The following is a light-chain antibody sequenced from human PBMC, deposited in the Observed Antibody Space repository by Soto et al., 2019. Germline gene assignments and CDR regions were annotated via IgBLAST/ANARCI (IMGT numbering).Light chain of an antibody. CDR1: QSLRNNY. CDR2: GAS. CDR3: QQYGSSPLT. J-gene: IGKJ5*01. V-gene: IGKV3-20*01. Sequence: EIVLTQSPGTLYLSPGERVTLSCRASQSLRNNYLAWYQQKPGQAPRILFHGASIRATGIPDRFSGSGSGTDFTHTSNRLEPEDFARYYCQQYGSSPLTFGQGTRLEIK.